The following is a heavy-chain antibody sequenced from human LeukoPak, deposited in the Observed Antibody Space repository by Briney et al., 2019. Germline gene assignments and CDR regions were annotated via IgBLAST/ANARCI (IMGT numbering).Heavy chain of an antibody. J-gene: IGHJ4*02. CDR3: ATPNPDSSGYYYLSQPDY. CDR1: GFTFSSYA. Sequence: GGSLRLSCAASGFTFSSYAMSWVRQAPGKGLEWVSAISGSGGSTYYADSVKGRLTISRDNSKNTLYLQMNSLRAEDTAVYYCATPNPDSSGYYYLSQPDYWGQGTLVTVSS. V-gene: IGHV3-23*01. CDR2: ISGSGGST. D-gene: IGHD3-22*01.